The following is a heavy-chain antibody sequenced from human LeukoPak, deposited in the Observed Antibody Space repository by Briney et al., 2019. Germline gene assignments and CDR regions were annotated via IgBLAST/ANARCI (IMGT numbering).Heavy chain of an antibody. Sequence: GGSLRLSCAASGFTFSSYWMHWVRQAPGKGLEWVAVISYDGNNEYYADSVKGRFTISRDNSKNTLYLQMNSLRAEDTAVYYCARDLGYGWIDYWGQGTLVTVSS. D-gene: IGHD4-17*01. J-gene: IGHJ4*02. CDR3: ARDLGYGWIDY. CDR2: ISYDGNNE. CDR1: GFTFSSYW. V-gene: IGHV3-30-3*01.